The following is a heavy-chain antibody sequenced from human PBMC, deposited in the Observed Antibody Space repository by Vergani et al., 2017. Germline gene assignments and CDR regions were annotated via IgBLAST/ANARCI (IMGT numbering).Heavy chain of an antibody. J-gene: IGHJ6*02. CDR1: GGSISSSSYY. CDR2: IYSSGST. Sequence: QLQLQESGPGLVKPSETLSLTCTVSGGSISSSSYYWGWIRQPPGKGLGWIGSIYSSGSTYYNPSLKSRVTISVDTSKNQFSLKLSFVTAADTAVFYCASVVPVCSGYYRTNGGMDVWGQGTTVTVSS. D-gene: IGHD3-3*01. V-gene: IGHV4-39*07. CDR3: ASVVPVCSGYYRTNGGMDV.